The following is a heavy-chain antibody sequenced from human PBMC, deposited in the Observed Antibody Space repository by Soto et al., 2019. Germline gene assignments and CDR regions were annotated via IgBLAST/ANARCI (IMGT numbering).Heavy chain of an antibody. CDR1: GGSISSSSYY. CDR2: IYYSGST. V-gene: IGHV4-39*01. CDR3: ASHTLEYPGHFDY. Sequence: QLQLQESGPGLVKPSETLSLTCTVSGGSISSSSYYWGWIRQPPGKGLEWIGSIYYSGSTYYNPSLKSRVTLSVDTSKNQFSLKLSSVTAADTAVYYCASHTLEYPGHFDYWGQGTLVTVSS. J-gene: IGHJ4*02.